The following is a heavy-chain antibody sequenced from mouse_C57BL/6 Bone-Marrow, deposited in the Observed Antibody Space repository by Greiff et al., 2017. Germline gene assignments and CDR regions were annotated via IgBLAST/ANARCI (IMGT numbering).Heavy chain of an antibody. V-gene: IGHV7-1*01. Sequence: EVKVVESGGGLVQSGRSLRLSCATSGFTFSDFYMEWVRQAPGKGLEWIAASRNKANDYTTEYSASVKGRFIVSRDTSQSILYLQMNALRAEDTASYYCARGYYGSSADYWGQGTTLTVSS. CDR2: SRNKANDYTT. J-gene: IGHJ2*01. D-gene: IGHD1-1*01. CDR3: ARGYYGSSADY. CDR1: GFTFSDFY.